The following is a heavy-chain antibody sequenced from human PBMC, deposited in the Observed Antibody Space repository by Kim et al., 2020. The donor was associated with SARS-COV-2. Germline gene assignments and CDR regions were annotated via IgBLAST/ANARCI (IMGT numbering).Heavy chain of an antibody. CDR3: ARAIPGIAVAGSGYYYYAMDV. J-gene: IGHJ6*02. CDR2: IDTAGST. CDR1: GFTFSSYD. D-gene: IGHD6-19*01. V-gene: IGHV3-13*01. Sequence: GGSLRLSCAASGFTFSSYDMHWVRQATGKGLEWVSVIDTAGSTYYPDSVKGRLTVSRDNAKNSLYLQMNSLRAEDTAIYYCARAIPGIAVAGSGYYYYAMDVWGQGTTVTVSS.